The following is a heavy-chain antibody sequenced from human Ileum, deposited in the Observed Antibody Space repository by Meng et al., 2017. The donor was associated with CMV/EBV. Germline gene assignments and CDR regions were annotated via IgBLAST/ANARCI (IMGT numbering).Heavy chain of an antibody. D-gene: IGHD3-10*01. CDR1: GFTFDDYA. CDR2: ISWNSGSI. Sequence: SLKISCAASGFTFDDYAMHWVRQAPGKGLEWVSGISWNSGSIGYADSVKGRFTISRDNAKNSLYLQMNSLRAGDTALYYCAKGVRMVRGVIIDYFDYWGQGTLVTVSS. V-gene: IGHV3-9*01. CDR3: AKGVRMVRGVIIDYFDY. J-gene: IGHJ4*02.